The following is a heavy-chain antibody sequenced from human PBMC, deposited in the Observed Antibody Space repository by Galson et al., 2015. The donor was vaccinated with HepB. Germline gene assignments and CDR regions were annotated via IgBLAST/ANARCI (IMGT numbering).Heavy chain of an antibody. CDR1: GFTFSSYA. D-gene: IGHD1-26*01. J-gene: IGHJ4*02. CDR2: ISYDGSNK. CDR3: AKDLSGSYARDFDY. V-gene: IGHV3-30*18. Sequence: SLRLSCAASGFTFSSYAMSWVRQAPGKGLEWVAVISYDGSNKYYADSVKGRFTISRDNSKNTLYLQMNSLRAEDTAVYYCAKDLSGSYARDFDYWGQGTLSPSPQ.